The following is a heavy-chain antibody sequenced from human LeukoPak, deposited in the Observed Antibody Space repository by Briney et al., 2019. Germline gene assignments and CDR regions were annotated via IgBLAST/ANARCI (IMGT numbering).Heavy chain of an antibody. D-gene: IGHD3-10*01. Sequence: GGSLRLSCAASGFTFSSYGMHWVRQAPGKGLEWVAVISYDGSNKYYADSVKGRFTISRDNSKNTLYLQMNSLRAEDTAVYYCAKEGWFGEFTFDYWGQGTLVTVSS. J-gene: IGHJ4*02. V-gene: IGHV3-30*18. CDR1: GFTFSSYG. CDR2: ISYDGSNK. CDR3: AKEGWFGEFTFDY.